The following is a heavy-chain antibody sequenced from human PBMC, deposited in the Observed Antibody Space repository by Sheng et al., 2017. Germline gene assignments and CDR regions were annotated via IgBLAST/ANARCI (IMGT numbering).Heavy chain of an antibody. CDR3: ARDRYGAAVFDY. V-gene: IGHV4-59*01. J-gene: IGHJ4*02. D-gene: IGHD1-26*01. Sequence: QVQLQESGPGLVKPSETLSLTCTVSGGSISSYYWSWIRQPPGKGLEWIGYIYYSGSTNYNPSLKSRVTISVDTSKNQFSLKLSSVTAADTAVYYCARDRYGAAVFDYWGQGTLGHRL. CDR2: IYYSGST. CDR1: GGSISSYY.